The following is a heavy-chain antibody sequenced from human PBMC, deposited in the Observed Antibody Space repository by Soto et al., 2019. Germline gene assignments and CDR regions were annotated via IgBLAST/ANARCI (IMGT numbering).Heavy chain of an antibody. Sequence: GGSLRLSCAASGFTFDDYAMHWVRQAPGKGLEWVSLISGDGGSTYYADSVKGRFTISRDNSKNSLYLQMNSLRTEDTALYYCAKVLDDILPGYYFDYWGQGTLVTVSS. V-gene: IGHV3-43*02. D-gene: IGHD3-9*01. CDR2: ISGDGGST. J-gene: IGHJ4*02. CDR1: GFTFDDYA. CDR3: AKVLDDILPGYYFDY.